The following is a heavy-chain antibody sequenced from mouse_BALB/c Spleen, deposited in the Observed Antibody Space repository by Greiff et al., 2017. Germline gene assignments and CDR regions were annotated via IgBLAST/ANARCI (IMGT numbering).Heavy chain of an antibody. CDR1: GFSLTSYG. V-gene: IGHV2-9*02. D-gene: IGHD2-4*01. CDR3: ARELRRKDYAMDY. Sequence: VQLKESGPGLVAPSQSLSITCTVSGFSLTSYGVHWVRQPPGKGLEWLGVIWAGGSTNYNSALMSRLSISKDNSKSQVFLKMNSLQTDDTAMYYCARELRRKDYAMDYWGQGTSVTVSS. CDR2: IWAGGST. J-gene: IGHJ4*01.